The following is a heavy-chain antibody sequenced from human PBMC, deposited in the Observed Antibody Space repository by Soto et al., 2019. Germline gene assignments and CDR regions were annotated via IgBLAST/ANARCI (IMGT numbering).Heavy chain of an antibody. J-gene: IGHJ6*02. CDR1: GFSLSTSGVG. V-gene: IGHV2-5*01. D-gene: IGHD2-8*01. CDR2: IYWNDDK. CDR3: AHIMSFPSPIFDYYYGMDV. Sequence: SGPTLVKPTQTLTLTCTFSGFSLSTSGVGVGWIRQPPGKALEWLALIYWNDDKRYSPSLKSRLTITKDTSKNQVVLTMTNMDPVDTATYYCAHIMSFPSPIFDYYYGMDVWGQGTTVTVSS.